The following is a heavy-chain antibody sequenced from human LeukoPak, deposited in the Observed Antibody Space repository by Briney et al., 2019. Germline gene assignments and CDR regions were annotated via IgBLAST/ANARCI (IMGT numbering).Heavy chain of an antibody. Sequence: PSETLSLTCTVSGGSISSSSYYWGWIRQPPGKGLEWIGSIYYSGSTYYNPSLKSRVTISVDTSKNQFSLKLSSVTAADTAVYYCAGERVQLDDYWGQGTLVTVSS. J-gene: IGHJ4*02. CDR2: IYYSGST. D-gene: IGHD6-6*01. V-gene: IGHV4-39*01. CDR1: GGSISSSSYY. CDR3: AGERVQLDDY.